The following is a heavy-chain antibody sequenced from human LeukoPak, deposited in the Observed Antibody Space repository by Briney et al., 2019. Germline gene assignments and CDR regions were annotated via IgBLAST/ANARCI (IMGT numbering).Heavy chain of an antibody. V-gene: IGHV1-46*01. D-gene: IGHD3-22*01. Sequence: GASVKVSCKASGYTFTSYYMHWVRQAPGQGLEWMGIINPSGGSTSYAQKFQGRVTMTRDTSTSTVYMELSSLRSEDTAVYYCARDSHYYDRRLGYYYYGMDVWGQGTTVTVSS. CDR1: GYTFTSYY. CDR3: ARDSHYYDRRLGYYYYGMDV. J-gene: IGHJ6*02. CDR2: INPSGGST.